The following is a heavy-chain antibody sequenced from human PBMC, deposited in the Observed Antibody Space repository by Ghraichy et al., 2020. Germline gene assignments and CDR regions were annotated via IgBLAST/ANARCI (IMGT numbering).Heavy chain of an antibody. Sequence: GGSINSYYWSWIRQSPGKGLAWIGYIHLNERTNFNPSLQSRLNMSIDTSKNEFFFHLTSVAAADKAVYYCVRKCYFRKVEGWGQGTTVAV. CDR3: VRKCYFRKVEG. J-gene: IGHJ3*01. D-gene: IGHD3-10*02. CDR2: IHLNERT. V-gene: IGHV4-4*09. CDR1: GGSINSYY.